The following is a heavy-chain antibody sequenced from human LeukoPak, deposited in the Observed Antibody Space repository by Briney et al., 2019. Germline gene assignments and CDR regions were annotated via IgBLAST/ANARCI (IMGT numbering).Heavy chain of an antibody. CDR3: AKDQESSGWDY. J-gene: IGHJ4*02. CDR1: GFTFSSYG. Sequence: GGSLRLSCAASGFTFSSYGMHWVRQAPGKGLEWVAVISYDGSNKYYADSEKGRFTISRDNSKNTLYLQMNSLRAEDTAVYYCAKDQESSGWDYWGQGTLVAVSS. V-gene: IGHV3-30*18. D-gene: IGHD6-19*01. CDR2: ISYDGSNK.